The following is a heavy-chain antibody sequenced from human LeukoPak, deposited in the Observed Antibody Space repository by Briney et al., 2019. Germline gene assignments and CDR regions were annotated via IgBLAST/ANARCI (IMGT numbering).Heavy chain of an antibody. CDR3: ARRPYYSDLIWLDP. J-gene: IGHJ5*02. V-gene: IGHV1-46*01. Sequence: SSVKVSCKASGYTFTSYYMHWVRQGPGQGLEWMGIINPSGGRTSYAQKFQGRVTMTRDTSTNTVYMELSSLRSEDTAIYYCARRPYYSDLIWLDPWGQGTLVTVPT. D-gene: IGHD3-10*01. CDR2: INPSGGRT. CDR1: GYTFTSYY.